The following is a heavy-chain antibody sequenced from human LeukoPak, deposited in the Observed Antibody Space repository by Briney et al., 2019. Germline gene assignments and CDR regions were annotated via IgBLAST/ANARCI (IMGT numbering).Heavy chain of an antibody. D-gene: IGHD3-10*01. CDR1: GFTFSSYV. J-gene: IGHJ4*02. CDR3: AKLLDSGSYYKYDY. V-gene: IGHV3-23*01. CDR2: ITGSGDNT. Sequence: GGSLRLSCAASGFTFSSYVMSWVRQAPGKGLEWVSAITGSGDNTYYADSVKGRFTISRDNSMKTLYLQMNSLRAEDTAVYYCAKLLDSGSYYKYDYWGQGILVTVSS.